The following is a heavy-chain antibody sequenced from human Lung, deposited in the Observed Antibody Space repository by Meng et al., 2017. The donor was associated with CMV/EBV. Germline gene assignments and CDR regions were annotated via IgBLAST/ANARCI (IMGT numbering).Heavy chain of an antibody. Sequence: ASXXVSCKASGYTFSSYGISWVRQAPGQGLEWMGWIGGYDGRTNYRQKFKGRVTVTRDTSTSTAYMEVGSLGSDDTAVYYCARDFYEYDNSGYYDDTFDIWGQGTMVTVSS. V-gene: IGHV1-18*01. CDR3: ARDFYEYDNSGYYDDTFDI. J-gene: IGHJ3*02. D-gene: IGHD3-22*01. CDR2: IGGYDGRT. CDR1: GYTFSSYG.